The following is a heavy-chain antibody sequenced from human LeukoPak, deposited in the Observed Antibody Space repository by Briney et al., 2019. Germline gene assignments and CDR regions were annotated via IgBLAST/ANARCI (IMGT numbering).Heavy chain of an antibody. J-gene: IGHJ4*02. CDR1: GFSVTSSH. D-gene: IGHD5-24*01. CDR3: ARESAPHHGLDY. Sequence: GGSMRLSCAASGFSVTSSHMSWVRQAPGKGLEWVSIIYSGDNTDYAGSMQGRFAISRDNSKNTLYLQMNSLRPEDTAVYYCARESAPHHGLDYWGQGTLVTVSS. CDR2: IYSGDNT. V-gene: IGHV3-66*01.